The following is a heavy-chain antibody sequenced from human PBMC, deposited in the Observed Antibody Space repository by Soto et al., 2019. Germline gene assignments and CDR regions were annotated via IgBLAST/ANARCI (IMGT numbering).Heavy chain of an antibody. CDR3: ARDDEGGSECDLCY. CDR1: GGSISDDTYY. Sequence: SETLSLTCTVSGGSISDDTYYWGWIRQPPGKGLEWIGSIYYSGSTSYNPSLKSRVTMSVDTSKKQLSLRLSSVTAADTAVYYCARDDEGGSECDLCYWGQGTLVTVSS. J-gene: IGHJ4*02. CDR2: IYYSGST. D-gene: IGHD1-26*01. V-gene: IGHV4-39*02.